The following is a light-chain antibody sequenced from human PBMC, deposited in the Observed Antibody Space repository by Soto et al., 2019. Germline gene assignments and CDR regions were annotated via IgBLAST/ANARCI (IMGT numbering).Light chain of an antibody. CDR1: QSVSNNY. Sequence: EIVMTQSPATLYVSPGERATLSCRASQSVSNNYLAWYQQKPGQAPRILIYGASSRATGIPDRFSGSGSGTDLTLTISRLEPGDFAVYYCQQYVTSPPGTFGQGTKVDIK. CDR2: GAS. J-gene: IGKJ1*01. V-gene: IGKV3-20*01. CDR3: QQYVTSPPGT.